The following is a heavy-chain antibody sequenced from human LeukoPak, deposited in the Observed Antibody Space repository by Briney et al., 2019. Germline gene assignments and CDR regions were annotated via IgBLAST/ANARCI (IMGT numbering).Heavy chain of an antibody. Sequence: GSLRLSCAASGFTVSSNYMSWVRQAPGKGLEWVSVIYSGGSTYYADSVKGRFTISRDNSKNTLYLQMNSLRAEDTAVYYCARDRAGYCSGGSCPGYFDYWGQGTLVTVSS. V-gene: IGHV3-53*01. CDR3: ARDRAGYCSGGSCPGYFDY. D-gene: IGHD2-15*01. J-gene: IGHJ4*02. CDR1: GFTVSSNY. CDR2: IYSGGST.